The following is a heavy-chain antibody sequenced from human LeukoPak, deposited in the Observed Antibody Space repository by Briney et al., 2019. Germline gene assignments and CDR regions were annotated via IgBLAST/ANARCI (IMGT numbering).Heavy chain of an antibody. J-gene: IGHJ4*02. Sequence: SPTLSLTFAISGDSVSINSAAWTWIRQSPSKGLEWLGRTYYSSKWYNDYAVSVKSRITINPDTSKNHFSLQLNSGSAEDTAVYYCARDPSAWAGYYYDPYYFDYWGQGTLVTVYS. D-gene: IGHD3-22*01. CDR1: GDSVSINSAA. CDR2: TYYSSKWYN. V-gene: IGHV6-1*01. CDR3: ARDPSAWAGYYYDPYYFDY.